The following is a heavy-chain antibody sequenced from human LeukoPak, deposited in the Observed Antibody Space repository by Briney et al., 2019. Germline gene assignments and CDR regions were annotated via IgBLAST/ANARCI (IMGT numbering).Heavy chain of an antibody. D-gene: IGHD3-22*01. J-gene: IGHJ4*02. CDR3: ARDSGRSSGLFDS. CDR1: GGSISIYS. V-gene: IGHV4-59*01. Sequence: KASETLSLTCTLSGGSISIYSWNWIRQPPGKGLEWIGSVRYSGNTNSNPSLKSRVTISVDTSKNQFSLKLNSVTAADTAVYYCARDSGRSSGLFDSWGQGSLVTVSS. CDR2: VRYSGNT.